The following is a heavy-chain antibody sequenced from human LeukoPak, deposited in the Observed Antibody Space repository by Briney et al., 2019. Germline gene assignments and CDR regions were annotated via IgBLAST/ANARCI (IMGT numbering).Heavy chain of an antibody. CDR3: TTETVLLWFGELIYYYYYMDV. J-gene: IGHJ6*03. CDR1: GFTFSSYA. Sequence: PGGSLRLSCAASGFTFSSYAMSWVRQAPGKGLEWVGRIKSKTDGGTTDYAAPVKGRFTISRDDSKNTLYLQMNSLKTEDTAVYYCTTETVLLWFGELIYYYYYMDVWGKGTTVTISS. CDR2: IKSKTDGGTT. V-gene: IGHV3-15*01. D-gene: IGHD3-10*01.